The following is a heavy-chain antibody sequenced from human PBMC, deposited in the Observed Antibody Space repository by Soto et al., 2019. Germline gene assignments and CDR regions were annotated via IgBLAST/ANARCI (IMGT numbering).Heavy chain of an antibody. V-gene: IGHV3-64*04. CDR3: ATRIVGARGPNWYFDL. D-gene: IGHD1-26*01. CDR2: ISSNGGST. J-gene: IGHJ2*01. CDR1: GFTFSSYA. Sequence: GGSLRLSCSASGFTFSSYAMHWVRQAPGKGLEYVSAISSNGGSTYYADSVKGRFTISRDNSKNTLYLQMNSLRAEDTAVYYCATRIVGARGPNWYFDLWGRGTLVTVSS.